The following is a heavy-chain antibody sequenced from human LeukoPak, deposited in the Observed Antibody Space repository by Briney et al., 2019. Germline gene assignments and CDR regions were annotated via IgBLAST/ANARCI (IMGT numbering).Heavy chain of an antibody. J-gene: IGHJ4*02. D-gene: IGHD3-9*01. CDR1: GYTFTDYY. V-gene: IGHV1-2*02. CDR2: INPNSGDT. CDR3: ARAFYDILTGYYSLLDY. Sequence: ASVKVSCKASGYTFTDYYMHWVRQAPGQGLEWMGWINPNSGDTNYAQKFQGRVTMTRDTSISAAYMELSRLRSDDTAVYYCARAFYDILTGYYSLLDYWGQGTLVTVSS.